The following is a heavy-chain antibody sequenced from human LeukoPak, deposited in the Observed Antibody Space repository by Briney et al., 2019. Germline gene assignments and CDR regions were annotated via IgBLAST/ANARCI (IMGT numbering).Heavy chain of an antibody. CDR3: ARGPDIIAGGY. V-gene: IGHV3-48*02. J-gene: IGHJ4*02. CDR2: ISSSSSTI. D-gene: IGHD1-14*01. Sequence: GGSLRLSCAASGFTFSSYSMNWVRQAPGKGLEWVSYISSSSSTIYYADYADSVKGRFTISRDSAKNSLYLQMNSLRDEDTAVYYCARGPDIIAGGYWGQGTLVTVSS. CDR1: GFTFSSYS.